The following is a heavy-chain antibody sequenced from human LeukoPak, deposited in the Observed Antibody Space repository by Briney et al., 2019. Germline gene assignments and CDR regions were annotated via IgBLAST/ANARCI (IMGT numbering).Heavy chain of an antibody. Sequence: GGSLRLSCAASGFTFSTFGMHWVRQAPGKGLEWVAVIWYDGNNEYYADSVKGLFAISRDNSNNTLFLQMYSLRAEDTAVYYCAKDSSSSLDHWGQVTLVTVSS. CDR3: AKDSSSSLDH. CDR1: GFTFSTFG. V-gene: IGHV3-33*06. J-gene: IGHJ4*02. D-gene: IGHD6-6*01. CDR2: IWYDGNNE.